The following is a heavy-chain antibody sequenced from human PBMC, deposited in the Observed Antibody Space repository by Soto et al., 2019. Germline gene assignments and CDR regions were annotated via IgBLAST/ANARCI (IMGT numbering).Heavy chain of an antibody. CDR3: ASYDFWSGSGFDY. Sequence: SETLSLTCAVYGGSFSGYYWSWIRQPPGKGLEWIGEINHSGSTNYNPFLKSRVTISVDTSKNQFSLKLSSVTAADTAVYYCASYDFWSGSGFDYWGQGTLVTVSS. V-gene: IGHV4-34*01. CDR1: GGSFSGYY. J-gene: IGHJ4*02. CDR2: INHSGST. D-gene: IGHD3-3*01.